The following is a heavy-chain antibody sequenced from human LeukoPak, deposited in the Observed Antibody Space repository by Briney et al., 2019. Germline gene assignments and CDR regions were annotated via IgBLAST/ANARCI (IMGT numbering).Heavy chain of an antibody. Sequence: GGSLRLSCAASRFTFSSYAMHWVRQAPGKGLEYVSAISSNGGSTYYANSVKGRFTISRDNSKNTLYLQMGSLRAEDMAVYYCARGYSSSWYFFPHDAFDIWGQGTMVTVSS. CDR3: ARGYSSSWYFFPHDAFDI. CDR1: RFTFSSYA. CDR2: ISSNGGST. V-gene: IGHV3-64*01. D-gene: IGHD6-13*01. J-gene: IGHJ3*02.